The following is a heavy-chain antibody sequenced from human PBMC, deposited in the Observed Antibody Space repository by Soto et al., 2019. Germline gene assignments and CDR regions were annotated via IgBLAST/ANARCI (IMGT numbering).Heavy chain of an antibody. CDR1: GFPFSIYS. Sequence: WGSLRLSCAASGFPFSIYSRNLVRQAPGKGLAWVSSISSSSSYIYYADSVKGRFTISRDNAKNSLYLQRNSLRAEDTAVYYCARDRRSGSSGYWGQGTRFTVSS. CDR3: ARDRRSGSSGY. CDR2: ISSSSSYI. V-gene: IGHV3-21*01. D-gene: IGHD1-26*01. J-gene: IGHJ4*02.